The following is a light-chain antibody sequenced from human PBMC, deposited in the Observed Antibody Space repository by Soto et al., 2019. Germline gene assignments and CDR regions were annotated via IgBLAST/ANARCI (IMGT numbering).Light chain of an antibody. CDR2: EVT. V-gene: IGLV2-14*01. Sequence: QSVLTQPPSVSGSPGQAITISCTVTSSDVGGYNYVSWYQHHPGKAPKLIIYEVTDRPSEVSNRFSGSKSGNTASLTISGLQAEDEAEYYCSSYTNINTRACVFGTGTKVTLL. J-gene: IGLJ1*01. CDR3: SSYTNINTRACV. CDR1: SSDVGGYNY.